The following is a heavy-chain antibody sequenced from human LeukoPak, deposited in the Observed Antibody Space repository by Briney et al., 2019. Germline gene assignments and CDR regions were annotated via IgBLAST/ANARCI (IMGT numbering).Heavy chain of an antibody. J-gene: IGHJ5*02. Sequence: HPGGSLRLSCAASGFTFSTYWMSWVRQAPGKGLEWVANIKQDGSDKFYVDSVKGRFTISRDNAKNSLYLQMNSLRAEDTAVYYCARERYSSGWYIIDPWGQGTLVTVSS. CDR1: GFTFSTYW. CDR3: ARERYSSGWYIIDP. D-gene: IGHD6-19*01. V-gene: IGHV3-7*03. CDR2: IKQDGSDK.